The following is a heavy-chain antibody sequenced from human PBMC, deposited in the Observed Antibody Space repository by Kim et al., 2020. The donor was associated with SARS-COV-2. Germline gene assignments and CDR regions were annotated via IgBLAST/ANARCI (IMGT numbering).Heavy chain of an antibody. D-gene: IGHD2-2*01. Sequence: GGSLRLSCAASGFTVSSNYMSWVRQAPGKGLEWVSVIYSGGSTYYADSVKGRFTISRHNSKNTLYLQMNSLRAEDTAVYYCARAGCSSTSCYGLTWFDPWGQGTLVTVSS. J-gene: IGHJ5*02. CDR3: ARAGCSSTSCYGLTWFDP. CDR2: IYSGGST. V-gene: IGHV3-53*04. CDR1: GFTVSSNY.